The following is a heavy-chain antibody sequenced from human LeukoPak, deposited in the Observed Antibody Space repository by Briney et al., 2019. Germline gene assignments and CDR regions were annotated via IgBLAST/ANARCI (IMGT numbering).Heavy chain of an antibody. CDR2: IYPGDSDT. V-gene: IGHV5-51*01. D-gene: IGHD6-6*01. CDR3: ARHLYPRLSSFYFDY. CDR1: GYSFTSYW. J-gene: IGHJ4*02. Sequence: GESLKISCKGSGYSFTSYWIGWVRQMPGKGLEWMGIIYPGDSDTRYSPSFQGQVTISADKSISTAYLQLSSLKASDTAMYYRARHLYPRLSSFYFDYWGQGTLVTVSS.